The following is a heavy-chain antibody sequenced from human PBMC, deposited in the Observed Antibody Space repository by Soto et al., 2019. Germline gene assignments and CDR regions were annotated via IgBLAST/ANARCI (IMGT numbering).Heavy chain of an antibody. V-gene: IGHV3-11*01. CDR2: INSGGSNI. CDR1: GFTFTDHY. CDR3: ARDIRWAN. D-gene: IGHD1-26*01. J-gene: IGHJ4*02. Sequence: QVQLVESGGGLVKPGGSLRLSCTASGFTFTDHYMPWIRQAPGKGLEWVSYINSGGSNIYYADPVRGRCTIARDNAKNPVYLQMGSLRAVDTAIYYCARDIRWANWGQGTLVIVSS.